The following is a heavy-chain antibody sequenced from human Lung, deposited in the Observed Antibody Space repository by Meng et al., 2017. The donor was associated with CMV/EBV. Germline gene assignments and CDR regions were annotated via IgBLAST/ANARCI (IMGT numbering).Heavy chain of an antibody. V-gene: IGHV4-30-4*01. Sequence: VQGQESGPGLVKPSHTLSLTCSVSGNSISSGEYFWSWIRQLPGKGLEWIGYMDYRGSTFYNPSLKSRVTISVDTSKNQFSLKLSSVTAADTAVYFCARGELLWDYWGQGTLVTVSS. CDR3: ARGELLWDY. D-gene: IGHD2-2*01. CDR1: GNSISSGEYF. J-gene: IGHJ4*02. CDR2: MDYRGST.